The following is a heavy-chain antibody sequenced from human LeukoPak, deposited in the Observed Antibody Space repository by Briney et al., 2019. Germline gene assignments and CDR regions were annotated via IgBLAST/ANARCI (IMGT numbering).Heavy chain of an antibody. V-gene: IGHV5-51*01. CDR3: ARDSPYSSGWRDAFDV. D-gene: IGHD6-19*01. CDR1: GYSFTNYW. J-gene: IGHJ3*01. CDR2: IYPGDSDT. Sequence: GESLKISCKGSGYSFTNYWIGWVRQMPGKGLEWMGIIYPGDSDTRYSPSFQGQVTISADKSISTAYLQRSGLKASDTAMYYCARDSPYSSGWRDAFDVWGQGTMVTVSS.